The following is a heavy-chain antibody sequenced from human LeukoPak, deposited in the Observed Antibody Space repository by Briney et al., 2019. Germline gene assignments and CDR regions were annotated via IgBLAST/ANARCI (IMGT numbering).Heavy chain of an antibody. CDR2: IYYSGGT. D-gene: IGHD5-24*01. CDR1: GCTISGYF. CDR3: ARLGRDDDGNPHDY. J-gene: IGHJ4*02. Sequence: SETLSLTCSVSGCTISGYFWSWIRQAPGRALDYIGYIYYSGGTDYNPSLKSRLSISVDTSNKQFSVKLSSVTADDTVVYCGARLGRDDDGNPHDYWGQGTIVTV. V-gene: IGHV4-59*08.